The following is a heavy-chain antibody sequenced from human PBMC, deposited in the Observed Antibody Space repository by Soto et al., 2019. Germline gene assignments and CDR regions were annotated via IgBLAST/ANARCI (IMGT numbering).Heavy chain of an antibody. CDR3: ARRWFGELLEGYYYYGMDV. J-gene: IGHJ6*02. Sequence: SETLSLTCTVSGGSISSSSYYWGWIRQPPGKGLEWIGSIYYSGSTYYNPSLKSRVTISVDTSKNQFSLKLSSVTAADTAVYYCARRWFGELLEGYYYYGMDVWGQGTTVT. V-gene: IGHV4-39*01. D-gene: IGHD3-10*01. CDR1: GGSISSSSYY. CDR2: IYYSGST.